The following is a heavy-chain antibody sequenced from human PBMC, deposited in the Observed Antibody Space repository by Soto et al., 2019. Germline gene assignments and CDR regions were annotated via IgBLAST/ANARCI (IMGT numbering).Heavy chain of an antibody. CDR3: ARVLAWEFDY. Sequence: SETLSLTCSVTGGSISSSDYYWVWIRQPPGKGLEWIVSILHTGSTYYNPSLESRVTISVGTSKNQFSLQLSSVTAADTAVYYCARVLAWEFDYWGQGTLVTVSS. J-gene: IGHJ4*02. CDR2: ILHTGST. V-gene: IGHV4-39*01. CDR1: GGSISSSDYY. D-gene: IGHD1-26*01.